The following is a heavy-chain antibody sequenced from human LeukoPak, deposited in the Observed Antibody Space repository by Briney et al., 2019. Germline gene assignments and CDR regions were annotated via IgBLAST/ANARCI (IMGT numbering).Heavy chain of an antibody. Sequence: ASVKVSCKASGYTFTSYAMHWARQAPGQRLEWMGWINAGNGNTKYSQKFQGRVTITRDTSASTAYMELSSLRSEDTAVYYCRTYYYGSGSYFIDYWGQGTLVTVSS. CDR3: RTYYYGSGSYFIDY. J-gene: IGHJ4*02. D-gene: IGHD3-10*01. CDR1: GYTFTSYA. CDR2: INAGNGNT. V-gene: IGHV1-3*01.